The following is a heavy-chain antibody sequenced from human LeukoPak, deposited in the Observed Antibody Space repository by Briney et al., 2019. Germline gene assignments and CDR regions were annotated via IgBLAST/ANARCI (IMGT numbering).Heavy chain of an antibody. Sequence: GASVKVSCKASGYTFTSYDINWVRQATGQGLEWMGWMNPNSGNTGYAQKFQGRVTMTRNTSISTAYMELTSPRSEDTAVYYCARGGPRGDSCDYWGQGTLVTVSS. CDR3: ARGGPRGDSCDY. D-gene: IGHD2-15*01. V-gene: IGHV1-8*01. J-gene: IGHJ4*02. CDR2: MNPNSGNT. CDR1: GYTFTSYD.